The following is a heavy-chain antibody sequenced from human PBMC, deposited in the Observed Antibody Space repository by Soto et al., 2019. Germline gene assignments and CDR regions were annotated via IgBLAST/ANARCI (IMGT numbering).Heavy chain of an antibody. CDR1: GGTFSSYA. CDR2: IIPIFGTA. D-gene: IGHD2-2*02. Sequence: ASVKVSCKASGGTFSSYAISWVRQAPGQGLEWMGGIIPIFGTANYAQKFQGRVTITADKSTSTAYMELSSLRSEDTAVYYCARDHQAVPAAIVITSYYYGMDVWGQGTTVTVSS. CDR3: ARDHQAVPAAIVITSYYYGMDV. J-gene: IGHJ6*02. V-gene: IGHV1-69*06.